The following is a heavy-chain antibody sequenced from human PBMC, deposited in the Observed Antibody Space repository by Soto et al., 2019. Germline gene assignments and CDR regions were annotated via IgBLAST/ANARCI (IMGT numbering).Heavy chain of an antibody. CDR1: GYTLTELS. J-gene: IGHJ6*02. CDR2: FDPEDGET. CDR3: ATAATHENSSSWYWYYYYGMDV. Sequence: SVKVSCKVSGYTLTELSMHWVRQAPGKGLAWIGGFDPEDGETIYAQKFQGRVTMTEDTSTDTAYMELSSLRSEDTAVYYCATAATHENSSSWYWYYYYGMDVWGQGTTVTVSS. V-gene: IGHV1-24*01. D-gene: IGHD6-13*01.